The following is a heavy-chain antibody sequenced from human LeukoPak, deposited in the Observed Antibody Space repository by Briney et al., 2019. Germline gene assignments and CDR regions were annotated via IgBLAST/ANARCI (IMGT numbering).Heavy chain of an antibody. V-gene: IGHV3-74*01. CDR2: IKTDGSIT. J-gene: IGHJ6*03. CDR3: ARLITMVRGGRYYYYYMDV. Sequence: PGGSLRLSCAASGFSFSVYWMHWVRQAPGKGPVWVSRIKTDGSITDYADFVKGRFTISRDNAKNTLYLQMNSLRAEDTAVYYCARLITMVRGGRYYYYYMDVWGKGTTVTVSS. CDR1: GFSFSVYW. D-gene: IGHD3-10*01.